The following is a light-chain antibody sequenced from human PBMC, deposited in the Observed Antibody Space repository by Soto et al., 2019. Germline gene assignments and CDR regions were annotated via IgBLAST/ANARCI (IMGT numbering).Light chain of an antibody. CDR2: GAS. V-gene: IGKV3-20*01. Sequence: ENKLTQSPATLYLYSGERATLSCRASQSVSSNYLAGYQQKPGQAPRLLIYGASSRATGMPDRFSGSGSGTDFTLTISRLEPEDFATYYCQQYYSYPWTFGQGTKVDIK. CDR1: QSVSSNY. J-gene: IGKJ1*01. CDR3: QQYYSYPWT.